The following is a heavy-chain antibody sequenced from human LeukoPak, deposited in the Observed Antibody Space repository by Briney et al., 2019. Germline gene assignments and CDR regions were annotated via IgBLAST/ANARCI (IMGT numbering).Heavy chain of an antibody. V-gene: IGHV3-23*01. CDR1: GFTFSSYA. Sequence: PGGSLRLSCEASGFTFSSYAMSWVRQAPGKGLEWVSGISGSGGSTYYADSVEGRFTISRDNSKNTLYLQMNSLRAEDTAVYYCAKDRGKWPRYFDYWGQGTLVSVSS. CDR2: ISGSGGST. D-gene: IGHD5-12*01. J-gene: IGHJ4*02. CDR3: AKDRGKWPRYFDY.